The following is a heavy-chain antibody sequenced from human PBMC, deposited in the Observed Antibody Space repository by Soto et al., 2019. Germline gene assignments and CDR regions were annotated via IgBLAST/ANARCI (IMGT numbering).Heavy chain of an antibody. V-gene: IGHV4-59*01. CDR1: GGSLSSFY. D-gene: IGHD3-9*01. J-gene: IGHJ5*02. Sequence: PSETVSLTXTVSGGSLSSFYWVWIRQTPGKELEWIGQIYHSGSTIYNPSLESRVTILVDSSKNHVSLDLTSLTAADTAVYYCARGWGGPYYFDTWGQGALVTVSS. CDR3: ARGWGGPYYFDT. CDR2: IYHSGST.